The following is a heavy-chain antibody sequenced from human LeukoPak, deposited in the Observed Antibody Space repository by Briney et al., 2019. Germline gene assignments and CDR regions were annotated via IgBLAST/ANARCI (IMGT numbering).Heavy chain of an antibody. J-gene: IGHJ4*02. CDR1: GFTFSNYW. D-gene: IGHD3-16*01. CDR3: ARGGSYGDY. V-gene: IGHV3-74*01. Sequence: GGSLRLSCAASGFTFSNYWMHWVRQDPEKGLVWVSRVNPDGSSITYANSVKGRFASSRDNAKNTLYLQMNRLRVEDTAVYYCARGGSYGDYWGQGVLVTVSS. CDR2: VNPDGSSI.